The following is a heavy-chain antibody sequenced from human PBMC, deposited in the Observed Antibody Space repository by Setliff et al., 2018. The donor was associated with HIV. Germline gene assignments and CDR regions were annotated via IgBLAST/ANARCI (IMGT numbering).Heavy chain of an antibody. Sequence: SETLSLTCAVSGYSISSGYYWGWIRQPPGKGLAWIGRIYHSGSTYYDPSLKSRVTISVEPSKNQFSLQLRSVTAAHTAVYYCARRLGRYYDSGGYYFDKWGQGALVTVSS. CDR2: IYHSGST. CDR3: ARRLGRYYDSGGYYFDK. V-gene: IGHV4-38-2*01. D-gene: IGHD3-22*01. J-gene: IGHJ4*02. CDR1: GYSISSGYY.